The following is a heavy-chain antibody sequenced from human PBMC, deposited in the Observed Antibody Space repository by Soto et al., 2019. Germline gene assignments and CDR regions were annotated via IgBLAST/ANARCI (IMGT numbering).Heavy chain of an antibody. V-gene: IGHV4-4*02. CDR1: GFSIITINW. Sequence: CLTCVVSGFSIITINWLIWVRQPPGKGLEWIGEIYHSGVTNYNPSLKSRVTISVDTSKNQFSLKLSSVTAADTAVYYCARDGRYSGSYYHAFDIWGQGTMVTVSS. J-gene: IGHJ3*02. D-gene: IGHD1-26*01. CDR3: ARDGRYSGSYYHAFDI. CDR2: IYHSGVT.